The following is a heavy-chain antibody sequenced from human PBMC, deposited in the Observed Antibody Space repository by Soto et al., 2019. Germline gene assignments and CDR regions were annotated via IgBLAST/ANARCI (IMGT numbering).Heavy chain of an antibody. Sequence: PSETLSLTCAVYGGSFSGYYWSWIRQPPGKGLEWIGEINHSGSTNYNPSLKSRVTISVDTSKNQFSLKLSSVTAADTAVYYCARSRRYGSGSYRSPYYYYGMDVWGQGTTVTVS. D-gene: IGHD3-10*01. CDR1: GGSFSGYY. V-gene: IGHV4-34*01. J-gene: IGHJ6*02. CDR2: INHSGST. CDR3: ARSRRYGSGSYRSPYYYYGMDV.